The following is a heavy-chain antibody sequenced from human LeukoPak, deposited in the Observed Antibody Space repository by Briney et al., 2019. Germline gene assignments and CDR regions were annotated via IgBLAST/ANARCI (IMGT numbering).Heavy chain of an antibody. CDR1: GYTFTSYA. V-gene: IGHV1-3*01. CDR3: ARAVFGYEDPILIDY. Sequence: GASVKVSCKASGYTFTSYAMHWVRQAPGQRLEWMGWINAGNGNTKYSQKFQGRVTITRDTSASTAYMELSSLRSEDTAVYYCARAVFGYEDPILIDYWGQGTLVTVSS. CDR2: INAGNGNT. J-gene: IGHJ4*02. D-gene: IGHD5-12*01.